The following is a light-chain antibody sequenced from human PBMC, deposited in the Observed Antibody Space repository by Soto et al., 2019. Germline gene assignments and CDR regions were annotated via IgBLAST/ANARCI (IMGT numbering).Light chain of an antibody. CDR1: HSISSW. CDR3: QQYNSYSPYT. CDR2: DAS. J-gene: IGKJ2*01. Sequence: DIQMTQSPSTLSASVGDRVTITCRASHSISSWLAWYQQKPGKAPKLLIYDASSLESGVPSRFSGSGSGTEFTLTISSLLPDDFATYYCQQYNSYSPYTFGQGTKLEIK. V-gene: IGKV1-5*01.